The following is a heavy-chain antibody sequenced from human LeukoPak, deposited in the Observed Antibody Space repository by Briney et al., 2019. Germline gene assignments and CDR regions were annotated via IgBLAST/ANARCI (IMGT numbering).Heavy chain of an antibody. CDR1: GGSISSGDYY. Sequence: SETLSLTCTVSGGSISSGDYYWSWIRQPPGKGLEWIGYIYYSGSTYHNPSLKSRVTISVDTSKNQLSLKLSSVSAADTAVYYCARVEYSSSWSAFDIWGQGTMLTVSS. CDR2: IYYSGST. V-gene: IGHV4-30-4*08. CDR3: ARVEYSSSWSAFDI. D-gene: IGHD6-13*01. J-gene: IGHJ3*02.